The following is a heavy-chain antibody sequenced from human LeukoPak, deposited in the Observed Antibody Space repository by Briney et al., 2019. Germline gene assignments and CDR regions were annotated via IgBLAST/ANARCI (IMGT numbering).Heavy chain of an antibody. J-gene: IGHJ5*02. CDR1: GYTFTNYY. V-gene: IGHV1-46*01. D-gene: IGHD5-24*01. Sequence: ASVKVSCKASGYTFTNYYMHWVRQAPGQGLEWMGIINPSGGSTNYAQKFQGRVTMTRDMSTSTVYMELSSLRSEDTAVYYCAREGDGYNSWGQGTLVTVSS. CDR2: INPSGGST. CDR3: AREGDGYNS.